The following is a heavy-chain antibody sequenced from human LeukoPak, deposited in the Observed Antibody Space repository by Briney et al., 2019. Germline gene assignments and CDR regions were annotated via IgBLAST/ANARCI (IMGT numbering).Heavy chain of an antibody. CDR2: INPDGSIT. J-gene: IGHJ4*02. CDR3: ARTVGSRDY. D-gene: IGHD2-15*01. CDR1: GFTFSTYW. Sequence: PGGSLRLSCAASGFTFSTYWMHWVRQAPGKGLVWVSRINPDGSITNYADSVKGRFTISRDNAKDTLYLQMNSLRAEDTAVYYCARTVGSRDYWGQGTLVTVSS. V-gene: IGHV3-74*01.